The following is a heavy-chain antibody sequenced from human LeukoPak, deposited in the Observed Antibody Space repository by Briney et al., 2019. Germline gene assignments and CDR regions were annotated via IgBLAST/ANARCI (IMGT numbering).Heavy chain of an antibody. CDR3: ARGSPYYYDSSGCEY. Sequence: GSLRLSCAASGFTFSSYWMSWVRQAPGKGLEWVADIKQDGSEKYYVDSVKGRFTISRDNAKNSLFLQMNTLRAEDTAVYYCARGSPYYYDSSGCEYWGQGTLVTVSS. J-gene: IGHJ4*02. V-gene: IGHV3-7*03. CDR2: IKQDGSEK. D-gene: IGHD3-22*01. CDR1: GFTFSSYW.